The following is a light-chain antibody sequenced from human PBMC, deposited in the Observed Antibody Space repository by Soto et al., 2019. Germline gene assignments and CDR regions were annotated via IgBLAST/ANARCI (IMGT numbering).Light chain of an antibody. CDR1: SSNIGSNY. CDR3: AAWDDSLSAVV. Sequence: QPVLTQPPSASGTPGQRVTISCSGSSSNIGSNYVYWYQQLPGSAPKLLIYRNDQRPSGVPDRFSGSKSGTSASLAISGHRSEDEADYYCAAWDDSLSAVVFGGGTKLTVL. V-gene: IGLV1-47*01. J-gene: IGLJ2*01. CDR2: RND.